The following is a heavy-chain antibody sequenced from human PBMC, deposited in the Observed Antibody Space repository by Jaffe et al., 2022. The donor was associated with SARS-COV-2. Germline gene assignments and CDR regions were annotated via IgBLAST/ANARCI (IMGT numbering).Heavy chain of an antibody. J-gene: IGHJ4*02. Sequence: EVQLVDSGGGLIQPGGSLRLSCAASGFSVSGNYMSWVRQAPGKGLEWVSVIYSGGNTYYADSVKGRFTISRDNSQNTLYLQMNSLRAEDAAVYYCARSAYGDYFGHWGQGTLVTVSS. D-gene: IGHD4-17*01. CDR2: IYSGGNT. CDR3: ARSAYGDYFGH. CDR1: GFSVSGNY. V-gene: IGHV3-53*01.